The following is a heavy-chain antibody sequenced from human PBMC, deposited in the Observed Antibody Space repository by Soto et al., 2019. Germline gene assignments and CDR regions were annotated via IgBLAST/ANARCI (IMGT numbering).Heavy chain of an antibody. Sequence: GGSLRLSCAASGFTFSNAWMSWVRQAPGKGLEWVGRIKSKTDGGTTDYAAPVKGRFTISRDDSKNTLYLQMNSLKTEDTAVYYCTTGRFWSDYFDYWGQGTLVTVSS. CDR3: TTGRFWSDYFDY. CDR2: IKSKTDGGTT. CDR1: GFTFSNAW. V-gene: IGHV3-15*01. D-gene: IGHD2-8*02. J-gene: IGHJ4*02.